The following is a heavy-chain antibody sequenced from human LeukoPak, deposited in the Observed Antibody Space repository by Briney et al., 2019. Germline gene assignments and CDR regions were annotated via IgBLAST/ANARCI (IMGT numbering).Heavy chain of an antibody. Sequence: SETLSLTCTVSGGSISSYYWSWIRQPPGKGLEWIGYIYYSGGTNYNPSLKSRVTISVDTSKNQFSLKLSSVTAADTAVYYCARHFDYWGQGTLVTVSS. CDR1: GGSISSYY. CDR2: IYYSGGT. J-gene: IGHJ4*02. CDR3: ARHFDY. V-gene: IGHV4-59*08.